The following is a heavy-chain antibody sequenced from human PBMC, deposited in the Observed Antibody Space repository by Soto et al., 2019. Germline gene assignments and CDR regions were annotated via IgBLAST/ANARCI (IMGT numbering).Heavy chain of an antibody. J-gene: IGHJ6*02. D-gene: IGHD3-3*01. CDR3: ARDLRPVTIFGVVKVFRYYYGMDV. CDR1: GGTFSSYA. V-gene: IGHV1-69*01. Sequence: QVQLVQSGAEVKKPGSSVKVSCKASGGTFSSYAISWVRQAPGQGLEWMGGIIPIFGTANYAQKFQGRVTINANQSTSTAYMELSSLRSEDTAMYYCARDLRPVTIFGVVKVFRYYYGMDVWGQGTTVTVSS. CDR2: IIPIFGTA.